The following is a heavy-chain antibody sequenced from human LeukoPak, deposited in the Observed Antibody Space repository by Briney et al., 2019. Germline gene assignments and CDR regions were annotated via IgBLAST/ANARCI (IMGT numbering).Heavy chain of an antibody. CDR1: GFTFSSHS. CDR2: ISSSSSYI. D-gene: IGHD6-13*01. J-gene: IGHJ4*02. CDR3: ARRHSSSWYSHFDY. V-gene: IGHV3-21*01. Sequence: GGSLRLSCAASGFTFSSHSMNWVRQAPGKGLEWVSSISSSSSYIYYADSVKGRFTISRDSAKNSLYLQMNSLRAEDTAVYYCARRHSSSWYSHFDYWGQGTLVTVSS.